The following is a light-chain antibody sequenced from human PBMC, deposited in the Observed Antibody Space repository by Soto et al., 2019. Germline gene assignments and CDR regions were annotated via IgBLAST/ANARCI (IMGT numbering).Light chain of an antibody. CDR3: SSYAGTNTPYV. Sequence: QSALTQPPSASGSPGQSVTISCTGTSSDVDGYYYVSWYQQHPGKAPKLMIYEVSKRPSGVPDRFSGPKSGNTASLTVSGLQAEDEADYYCSSYAGTNTPYVFGTGTKVTV. V-gene: IGLV2-8*01. J-gene: IGLJ1*01. CDR2: EVS. CDR1: SSDVDGYYY.